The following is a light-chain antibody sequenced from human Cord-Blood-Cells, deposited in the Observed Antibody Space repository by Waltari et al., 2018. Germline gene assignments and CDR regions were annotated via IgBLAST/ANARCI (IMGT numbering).Light chain of an antibody. Sequence: QSALTQPASVSGSPGQPITISCTGTSSDVGSYNLVSWYPQHPGNAPKLKIYEVSKRPSGVSNRFSGSKSGNTASLTISGLQAEDEADYYCCSYAGSSTWVFGGGTKLTVL. J-gene: IGLJ3*02. CDR3: CSYAGSSTWV. V-gene: IGLV2-23*02. CDR2: EVS. CDR1: SSDVGSYNL.